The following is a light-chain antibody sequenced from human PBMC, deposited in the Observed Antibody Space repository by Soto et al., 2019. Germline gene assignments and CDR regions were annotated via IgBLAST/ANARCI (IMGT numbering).Light chain of an antibody. CDR3: QVWDSRSDHPVV. CDR2: YDR. Sequence: SYELTQPPSVSVAPGETARITCGGNNLGSKSVHWYQQKPGQAPVLVIYYDRDRPSGIPERFSGSNSGNTATLTISRVEAGDEADYHCQVWDSRSDHPVVFGGGTKLTVL. J-gene: IGLJ2*01. V-gene: IGLV3-21*04. CDR1: NLGSKS.